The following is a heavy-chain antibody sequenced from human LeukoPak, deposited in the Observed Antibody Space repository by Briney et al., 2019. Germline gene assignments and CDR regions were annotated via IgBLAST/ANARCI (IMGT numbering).Heavy chain of an antibody. CDR3: ARWHIAVAGGFDY. CDR1: GFTFSSYS. Sequence: PGGSLRLSCAASGFTFSSYSMNWVREAPGKGLEWVSSISSSSSYIYYADSVKGRFTISRDNAKNSLYLQMNSLRAEDTAVYYCARWHIAVAGGFDYWGQGTLVTVSS. D-gene: IGHD6-19*01. J-gene: IGHJ4*02. V-gene: IGHV3-21*01. CDR2: ISSSSSYI.